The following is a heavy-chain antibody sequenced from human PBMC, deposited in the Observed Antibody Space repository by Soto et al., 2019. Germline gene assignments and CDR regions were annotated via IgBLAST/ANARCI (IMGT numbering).Heavy chain of an antibody. D-gene: IGHD3-3*02. V-gene: IGHV1-69*12. J-gene: IGHJ6*02. CDR3: ARDKDRQQLGGNYYYTLDV. CDR1: GGTFSTPA. Sequence: QVQLVQSGAEVKTPGSSVKVSCKASGGTFSTPAFSWVRQAPGQGLEWVGGIMPVFPTPNYAQKSKGRVSITADESTTTAYLELTSLRTDDTAVYFCARDKDRQQLGGNYYYTLDVWGQGTAITVS. CDR2: IMPVFPTP.